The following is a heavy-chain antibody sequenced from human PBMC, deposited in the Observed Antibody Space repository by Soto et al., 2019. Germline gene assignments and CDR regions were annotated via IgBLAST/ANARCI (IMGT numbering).Heavy chain of an antibody. Sequence: ASVKVSCKASGYTFTSYAMHWVRQAPGQRLEWMGWINAGNGNTKYSQKFQGRVTITRDTSASTAYMELSSLRSEDTAVYYCARARGSGWPNWFDPWGQGTPVTVSS. V-gene: IGHV1-3*01. CDR2: INAGNGNT. CDR1: GYTFTSYA. J-gene: IGHJ5*02. CDR3: ARARGSGWPNWFDP. D-gene: IGHD6-19*01.